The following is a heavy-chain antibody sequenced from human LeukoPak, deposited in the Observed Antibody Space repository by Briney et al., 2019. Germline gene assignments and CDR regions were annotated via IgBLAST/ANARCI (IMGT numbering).Heavy chain of an antibody. CDR2: MNPNSGNT. Sequence: GASVKVSCKASGYTFTSYDINWVRQATGQGLEWMGWMNPNSGNTGYAQKFQGRVTITRNTSISTAYMELSSLRSEDTAVYYCARVGFYYDFWSGYYSEKYYFDYWGQGTLVTVSS. V-gene: IGHV1-8*03. CDR3: ARVGFYYDFWSGYYSEKYYFDY. J-gene: IGHJ4*02. CDR1: GYTFTSYD. D-gene: IGHD3-3*01.